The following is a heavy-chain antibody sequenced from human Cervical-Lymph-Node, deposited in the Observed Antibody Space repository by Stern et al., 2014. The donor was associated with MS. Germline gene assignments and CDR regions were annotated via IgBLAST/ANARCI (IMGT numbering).Heavy chain of an antibody. D-gene: IGHD2-2*01. J-gene: IGHJ6*02. CDR1: GFTFDDYA. V-gene: IGHV3-9*01. Sequence: VQLMQSGGGLVQPGRSLRLSCAASGFTFDDYAMHWVRQAPGKGLEWVSGISWNSGSIGYADSVKGRFTISRDNAKNSLYLQMNSLRAEDTALYYCAKGPVVDYGMDVWGQGTTVTVSS. CDR2: ISWNSGSI. CDR3: AKGPVVDYGMDV.